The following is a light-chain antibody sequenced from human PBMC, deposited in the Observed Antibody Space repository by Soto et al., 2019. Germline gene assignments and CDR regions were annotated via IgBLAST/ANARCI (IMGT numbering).Light chain of an antibody. CDR1: NSNIGSNT. CDR2: YDN. CDR3: AAWDDSLNGRV. J-gene: IGLJ1*01. Sequence: QSVLTQPPSASGTPGQRVTISCSGSNSNIGSNTVNWYQQLPGTAPKLLIYYDNLRPSGVPDRISGSKSGTSASLAISGPQSDDEADYYCAAWDDSLNGRVFGNGTKVTVL. V-gene: IGLV1-44*01.